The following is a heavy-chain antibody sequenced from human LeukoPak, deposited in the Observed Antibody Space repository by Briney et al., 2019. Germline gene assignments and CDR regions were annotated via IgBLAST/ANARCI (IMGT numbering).Heavy chain of an antibody. CDR2: ISSSGSTI. CDR1: GFTFSSYE. D-gene: IGHD3-22*01. Sequence: GGSLRLSCAASGFTFSSYEMNWVRQAPGKGLEWVSYISSSGSTIYYADSVKGRFTISRDNAKNSLYLQMSSLRAEDTAVYYCAREGYDSSGYFGYWGQGTLVTVSS. J-gene: IGHJ4*02. CDR3: AREGYDSSGYFGY. V-gene: IGHV3-48*03.